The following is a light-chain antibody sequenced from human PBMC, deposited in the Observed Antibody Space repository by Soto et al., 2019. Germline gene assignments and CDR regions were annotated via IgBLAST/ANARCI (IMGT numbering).Light chain of an antibody. CDR1: SSDVGGYNY. V-gene: IGLV2-11*01. J-gene: IGLJ2*01. CDR2: DVS. CDR3: CSYAGSHTEV. Sequence: QSALTQPRSVSGSPGQSVTISCTGTSSDVGGYNYVSWYQQHPGKAPKLMIYDVSKRPSGLPDRFSGSKSGNTGSLTISGLQAEDDADYYCCSYAGSHTEVFRGGTKLTVL.